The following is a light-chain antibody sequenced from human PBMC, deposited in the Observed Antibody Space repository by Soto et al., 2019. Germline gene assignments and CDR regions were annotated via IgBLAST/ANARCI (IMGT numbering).Light chain of an antibody. Sequence: EIVLTQSPGTLSLSPGERATLSCRASQSISNNYLAWYQQKPGQAPRLLGYAASTRASDIEGRFSVSGSGTDFTLTISRLEPEDVAVSYCQQDGSSPPYTFGQGTKLEIK. CDR3: QQDGSSPPYT. V-gene: IGKV3-20*01. CDR1: QSISNNY. J-gene: IGKJ2*01. CDR2: AAS.